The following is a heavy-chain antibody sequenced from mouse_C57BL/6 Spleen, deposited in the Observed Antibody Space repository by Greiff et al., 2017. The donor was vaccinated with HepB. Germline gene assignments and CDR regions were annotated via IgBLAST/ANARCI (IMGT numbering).Heavy chain of an antibody. CDR3: TRGYYGRGWYFDV. J-gene: IGHJ1*03. CDR1: GFNIKDYY. V-gene: IGHV14-1*01. CDR2: IDPEDGDT. Sequence: LVESGAELVRPGASVKLSCTASGFNIKDYYMHWVKQRPEQGLEWIGRIDPEDGDTEYAPKFQGKATMTADTSSNTAYLQLSSLTSEDTAVYYCTRGYYGRGWYFDVWGTGTTVTVSS. D-gene: IGHD1-1*01.